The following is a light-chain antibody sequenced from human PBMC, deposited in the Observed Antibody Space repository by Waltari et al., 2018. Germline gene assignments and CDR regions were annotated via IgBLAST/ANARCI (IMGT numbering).Light chain of an antibody. CDR1: QSVSSN. V-gene: IGKV3D-15*01. J-gene: IGKJ3*01. CDR3: QQYNNWPPLFT. CDR2: GAS. Sequence: ELVMTQSPATLSVSPGERATLSCRASQSVSSNLAWYQKKPGQAPRLLIYGASTRATGIPARFSGSGSGTEFTLTISSLQSEDFAVYYCQQYNNWPPLFTFGPGTKVAIK.